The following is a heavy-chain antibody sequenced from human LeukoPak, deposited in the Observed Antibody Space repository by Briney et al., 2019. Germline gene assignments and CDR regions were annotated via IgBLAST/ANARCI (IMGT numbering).Heavy chain of an antibody. D-gene: IGHD3-22*01. V-gene: IGHV3-9*01. Sequence: GGSLRLSCAASGFTFDDYAMHWVRQAPGKGLEWVSGTSWNSGSIGYADSVKGRFTISRDNAKNSLYLQMNSLRAEDTALYYCAKGGAYYYDSSGYDGNFDYWGQGTLVTVSS. CDR2: TSWNSGSI. CDR3: AKGGAYYYDSSGYDGNFDY. J-gene: IGHJ4*02. CDR1: GFTFDDYA.